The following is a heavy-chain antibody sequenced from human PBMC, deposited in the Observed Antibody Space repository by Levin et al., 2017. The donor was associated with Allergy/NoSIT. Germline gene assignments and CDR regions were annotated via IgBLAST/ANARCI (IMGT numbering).Heavy chain of an antibody. CDR2: IDWDDDK. D-gene: IGHD1-26*01. J-gene: IGHJ1*01. CDR3: ARTIAGGTSVYFQE. Sequence: SGPTLVKPTQTLTLTCTFSGFSLSTSGMCVSWIRQPPGKALEWLARIDWDDDKYYSTSLKTRLTISKDTSKNQVVLTMTNMAPVDTATFYCARTIAGGTSVYFQEWGQGTLVTVSS. V-gene: IGHV2-70*11. CDR1: GFSLSTSGMC.